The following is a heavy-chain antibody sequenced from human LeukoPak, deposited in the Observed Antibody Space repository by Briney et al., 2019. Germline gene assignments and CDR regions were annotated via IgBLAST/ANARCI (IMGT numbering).Heavy chain of an antibody. CDR1: GGSISSYY. V-gene: IGHV4-59*08. D-gene: IGHD6-13*01. CDR2: IYYSGST. J-gene: IGHJ4*02. CDR3: ARRIAAAGEIDY. Sequence: SETLSLTCTVSGGSISSYYWSWIRQPPGKGLEWTGYIYYSGSTNYNPSLKSRVTISVDTSKNQFSLKLSSVTAADTAVYYCARRIAAAGEIDYWGQGTLVTVSS.